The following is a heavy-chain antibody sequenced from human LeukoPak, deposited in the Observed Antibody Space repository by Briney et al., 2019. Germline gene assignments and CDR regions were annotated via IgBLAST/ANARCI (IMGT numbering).Heavy chain of an antibody. CDR1: GYTFTGYH. Sequence: ASVKVSCKASGYTFTGYHMHWVRQAPGQGLEWMGRINPSSGDTNYAQKFQGRVTMTRDTSISTAYMELSRLRSDDTAVYYCARDYCSSTSCLFDYWGQGTLVTVSS. CDR2: INPSSGDT. V-gene: IGHV1-2*06. J-gene: IGHJ4*02. D-gene: IGHD2-2*01. CDR3: ARDYCSSTSCLFDY.